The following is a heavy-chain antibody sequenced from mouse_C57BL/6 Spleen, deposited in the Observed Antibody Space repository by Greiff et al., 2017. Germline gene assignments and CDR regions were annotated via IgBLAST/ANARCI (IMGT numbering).Heavy chain of an antibody. CDR1: GFTFSSYA. J-gene: IGHJ3*01. Sequence: EVQVVESGGGLVKPGGSLKLSCAASGFTFSSYAMSWVRQTPEKRLEWVATISAGGSYHYYPDNVKGRFTISRDNAKNNLYLQMSHLKSEDTAMYYCARDPEGGSSPWFGYWGQGTLVTVSA. D-gene: IGHD1-1*01. CDR2: ISAGGSYH. V-gene: IGHV5-4*01. CDR3: ARDPEGGSSPWFGY.